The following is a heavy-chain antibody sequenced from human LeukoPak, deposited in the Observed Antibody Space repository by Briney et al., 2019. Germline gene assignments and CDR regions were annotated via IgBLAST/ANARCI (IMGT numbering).Heavy chain of an antibody. D-gene: IGHD2-2*01. CDR2: IKQDGSEK. V-gene: IGHV3-7*01. Sequence: PGGSLRLSCAASGFTFSSYWMSWVRQGPGKGLEWVANIKQDGSEKYYVDSVKGRFTISRDNAKNSLYLQMNSLRAEDTAMYYCARLYCSSTSCYYYYYYMDVWGQGTTVSVSS. CDR1: GFTFSSYW. CDR3: ARLYCSSTSCYYYYYYMDV. J-gene: IGHJ6*03.